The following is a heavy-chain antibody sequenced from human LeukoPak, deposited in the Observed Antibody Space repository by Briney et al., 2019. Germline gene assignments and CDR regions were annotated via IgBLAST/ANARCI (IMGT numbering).Heavy chain of an antibody. D-gene: IGHD7-27*01. CDR2: IYYGGST. CDR3: ARQTGDTRSIFDY. J-gene: IGHJ4*02. Sequence: PSETLSLTCTVSGGSISSGGYYWSWIRQTPGTGLEWIGYIYYGGSTNYNPSLKSRVTISVDTSKNQFSLKLSSVTAADTAVYYCARQTGDTRSIFDYWGQGTLVTVSS. V-gene: IGHV4-61*08. CDR1: GGSISSGGYY.